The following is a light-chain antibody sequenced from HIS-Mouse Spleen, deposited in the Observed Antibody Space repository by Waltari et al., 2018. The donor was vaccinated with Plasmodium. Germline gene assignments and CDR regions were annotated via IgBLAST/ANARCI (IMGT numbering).Light chain of an antibody. Sequence: GERGRSTCRASQSISSYLNWYQQKPGKAPKLLIYAASSLQSGVPSRFSGSGSGTDFTLTISSLQPEDFATYYCQQSYSTPRYTFGQGTKLEIK. CDR3: QQSYSTPRYT. CDR1: QSISSY. J-gene: IGKJ2*01. CDR2: AAS. V-gene: IGKV1-39*01.